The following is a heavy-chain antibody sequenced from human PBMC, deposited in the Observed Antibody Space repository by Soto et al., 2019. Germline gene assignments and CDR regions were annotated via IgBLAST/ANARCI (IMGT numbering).Heavy chain of an antibody. V-gene: IGHV4-31*03. CDR3: ARGDYYDSSGYSGWFDP. D-gene: IGHD3-22*01. CDR1: GGSISSGGYY. J-gene: IGHJ5*02. Sequence: QVQLQESGPGLVKPSQTLSLTCTVSGGSISSGGYYWSWIRQHPGKGLEWIGYICYSGSTYYNPSLKSRVTISVDTSKNQFSLKLSSVTAADTAVYYCARGDYYDSSGYSGWFDPWGQGTLVTVSS. CDR2: ICYSGST.